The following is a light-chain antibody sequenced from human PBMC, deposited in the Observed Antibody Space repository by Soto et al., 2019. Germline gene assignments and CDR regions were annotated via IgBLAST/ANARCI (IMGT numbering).Light chain of an antibody. J-gene: IGLJ1*01. Sequence: QSALTQPPSASGSPGQSVTISCIGASSDVGRYNYVSWYQQHPGKAPKLIIYEVTKRPSGVPDRFSGSKSGNTASLTVSGLQADDEADYFCSSYVGSNNYVFGTGTKV. CDR3: SSYVGSNNYV. CDR2: EVT. CDR1: SSDVGRYNY. V-gene: IGLV2-8*01.